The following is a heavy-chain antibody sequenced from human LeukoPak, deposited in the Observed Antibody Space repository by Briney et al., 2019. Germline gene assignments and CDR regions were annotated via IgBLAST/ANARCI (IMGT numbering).Heavy chain of an antibody. CDR1: GFTFSSYW. J-gene: IGHJ4*02. V-gene: IGHV3-7*01. D-gene: IGHD2-8*01. CDR2: IKQDGSEK. CDR3: ARDKIVLMVYAIDLFDY. Sequence: GSLRLSCAASGFTFSSYWMSWVRQAPGKGLEWVANIKQDGSEKYYVDSVKGRFTISRDNAKNSLYLQMNSLRAEDTVVYYCARDKIVLMVYAIDLFDYWGQGTLVTVSS.